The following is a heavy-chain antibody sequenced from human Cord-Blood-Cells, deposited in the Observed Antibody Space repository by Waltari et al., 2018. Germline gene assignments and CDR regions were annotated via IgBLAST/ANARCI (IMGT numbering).Heavy chain of an antibody. CDR2: IYYSGST. CDR3: ARQGVRDSSSSEDHAFDI. D-gene: IGHD6-6*01. J-gene: IGHJ3*02. CDR1: GGSISSSSYY. Sequence: QLQLQESGPGLVKPSETLSLTCTVSGGSISSSSYYWGWIRQPPGRGLGWIGSIYYSGSTYYNPSLKSRVTISVDTSKNQFSLKLSSVTAADTAVYYCARQGVRDSSSSEDHAFDIWGQGTMVTVSS. V-gene: IGHV4-39*01.